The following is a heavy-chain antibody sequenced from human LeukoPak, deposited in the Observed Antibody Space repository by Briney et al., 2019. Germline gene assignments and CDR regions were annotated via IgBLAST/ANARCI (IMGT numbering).Heavy chain of an antibody. Sequence: SQTLSLTRTVSGGSMSRGIYYWSWIRQPAGKGLEWIGRIYTSGSPNYNPSLKSRVTISVDTSKNQFSLKLSSVTAADTAVYYCAGNWVVDTAIGPEWWFDPWGQGTLVTVSS. V-gene: IGHV4-61*02. CDR1: GGSMSRGIYY. J-gene: IGHJ5*02. D-gene: IGHD5-18*01. CDR3: AGNWVVDTAIGPEWWFDP. CDR2: IYTSGSP.